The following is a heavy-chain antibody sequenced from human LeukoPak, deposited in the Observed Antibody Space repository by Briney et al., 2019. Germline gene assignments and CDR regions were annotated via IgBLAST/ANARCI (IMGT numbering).Heavy chain of an antibody. CDR3: ARGNGVPAAESYYYYYMDV. J-gene: IGHJ6*03. V-gene: IGHV1-18*01. Sequence: PSASVKVSCKASGSTFTSYGISWVRQAPGKGLEWMGWISAYNGNTNYAQKLQGRVTMTTDTSTSTAYMELRGLRSDDTAVYYCARGNGVPAAESYYYYYMDVWGKGTTVTVSS. CDR1: GSTFTSYG. D-gene: IGHD2-2*01. CDR2: ISAYNGNT.